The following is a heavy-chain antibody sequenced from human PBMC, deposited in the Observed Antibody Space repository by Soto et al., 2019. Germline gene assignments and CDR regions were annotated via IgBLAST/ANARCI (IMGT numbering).Heavy chain of an antibody. CDR3: XXXXXXXXYXXXXXXGMDV. CDR2: IYYSGST. V-gene: IGHV4-31*03. D-gene: IGHD1-26*01. J-gene: IGHJ6*02. Sequence: QVQLQESGPGLVKPSQTLSLTCTVSGGSISSGGYYWSWIRQHPGKGLEWIGYIYYSGSTYYNPSLKXXXTXXXXXXXXXXXXXXXXXXXXXXXXXXXXXXXXXXYXXXXXXGMDVWGQGTTVTVSS. CDR1: GGSISSGGYY.